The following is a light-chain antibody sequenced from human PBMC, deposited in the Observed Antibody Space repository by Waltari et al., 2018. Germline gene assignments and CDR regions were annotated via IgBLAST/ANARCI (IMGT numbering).Light chain of an antibody. CDR1: QGINKE. CDR2: GAS. J-gene: IGKJ3*01. Sequence: DIQMTPSPSSLSASVGDRVTVTCRASQGINKELSWYQQKPGKAPTLLIYGASSLQTGVSSRFSGSGSGTDFTFTISSLLPEDVATYYCQQDYTTPVTFGPGTKLDIK. V-gene: IGKV1-27*01. CDR3: QQDYTTPVT.